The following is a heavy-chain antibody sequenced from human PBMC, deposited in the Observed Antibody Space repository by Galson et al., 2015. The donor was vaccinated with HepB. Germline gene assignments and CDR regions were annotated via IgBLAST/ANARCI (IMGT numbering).Heavy chain of an antibody. D-gene: IGHD5-12*01. Sequence: SLRLSCAASGFTFGDYAMSWFRQAPGKGLEWVGFIRSKPYGGTTEYAASVKGKFTISRDDSRDIAYLQMSSLKTEDTAVYYCSRDRKGGYGPFDYWGQGTLVTVSS. CDR3: SRDRKGGYGPFDY. J-gene: IGHJ4*02. V-gene: IGHV3-49*03. CDR2: IRSKPYGGTT. CDR1: GFTFGDYA.